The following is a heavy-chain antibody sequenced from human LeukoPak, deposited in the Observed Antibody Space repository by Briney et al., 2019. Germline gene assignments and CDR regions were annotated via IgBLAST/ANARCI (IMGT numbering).Heavy chain of an antibody. J-gene: IGHJ6*02. CDR3: ARGKRWVVFYYYGMDV. CDR2: ISSSSSTI. V-gene: IGHV3-48*01. D-gene: IGHD6-19*01. Sequence: PGGSLRLSCAASGFTFSSYIMNWVRQAPGKGLEWVSYISSSSSTIYYAHSLKGRFTISRDNAKHSLYLKMNSLRAEDTGVYYCARGKRWVVFYYYGMDVWGQGTTVTVSS. CDR1: GFTFSSYI.